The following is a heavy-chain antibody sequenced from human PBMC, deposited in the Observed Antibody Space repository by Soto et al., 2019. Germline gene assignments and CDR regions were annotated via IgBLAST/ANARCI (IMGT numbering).Heavy chain of an antibody. CDR3: ARPSYYDSSGPMTGMDV. D-gene: IGHD3-22*01. J-gene: IGHJ6*02. CDR2: INSDGSST. Sequence: PGGSLRLSCAASGFTFSSYWMHWVRQAPGKGLVWVSRINSDGSSTSYADSVKGRFTISRDNAKNTLYLQMNSLRAEDTAVYYCARPSYYDSSGPMTGMDVWGQGTTVTVS. V-gene: IGHV3-74*01. CDR1: GFTFSSYW.